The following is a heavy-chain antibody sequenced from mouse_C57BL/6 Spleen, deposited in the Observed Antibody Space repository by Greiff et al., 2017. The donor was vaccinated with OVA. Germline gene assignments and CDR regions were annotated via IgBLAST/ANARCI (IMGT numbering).Heavy chain of an antibody. CDR3: AKKATTVEGYAMDY. CDR1: GFSLTSYG. CDR2: IWGDGST. Sequence: VKVVESGPGLVAPTQSLSITCTVSGFSLTSYGVSWVRQPPGKGLEWLGVIWGDGSTNYHSALISRLSISKDNSKSQVFLKLNSLQTDDTATYYCAKKATTVEGYAMDYWGQGTSVTVSS. V-gene: IGHV2-3*01. D-gene: IGHD1-1*01. J-gene: IGHJ4*01.